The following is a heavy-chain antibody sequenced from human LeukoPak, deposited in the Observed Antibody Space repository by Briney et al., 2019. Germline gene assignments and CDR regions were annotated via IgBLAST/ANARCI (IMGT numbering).Heavy chain of an antibody. J-gene: IGHJ4*02. Sequence: GGSLSFSFAASGFRFRHFAVTWVGKAPGRGLEWVAVLSFDGAHKYYAESVKGRFTISKDNSNNTLFLQMDSLRLEDTALYYCVRARAGGLDYWGQGTLVTVSS. CDR1: GFRFRHFA. V-gene: IGHV3-30*04. CDR2: LSFDGAHK. D-gene: IGHD3-16*01. CDR3: VRARAGGLDY.